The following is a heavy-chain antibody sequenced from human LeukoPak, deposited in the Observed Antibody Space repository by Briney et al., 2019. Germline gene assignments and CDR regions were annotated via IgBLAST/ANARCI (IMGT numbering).Heavy chain of an antibody. Sequence: SETLSLTCTVSGDSISTYYWSWIRQPPGKGLEWIGYIYYSGSTNYNPSLKSRVTISVDTSKNQFSLKLSSVTAADTAVYYCARGSVPLWSKWGQGNLVTVSS. CDR1: GDSISTYY. CDR3: ARGSVPLWSK. D-gene: IGHD3-10*01. CDR2: IYYSGST. V-gene: IGHV4-59*01. J-gene: IGHJ4*02.